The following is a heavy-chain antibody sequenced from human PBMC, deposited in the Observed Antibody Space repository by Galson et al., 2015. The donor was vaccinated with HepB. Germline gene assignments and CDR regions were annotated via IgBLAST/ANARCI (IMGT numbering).Heavy chain of an antibody. CDR1: GYTFTGYY. Sequence: SVKVSCKASGYTFTGYYMHWVRQAPGQGLEWMGRINPNSGGTNYAQKFQGRVTITADKSTSTAYMELSSLRSEDTAVYYCARSPRIQLWLKVLTYWGQGTLVTVSS. J-gene: IGHJ4*02. CDR3: ARSPRIQLWLKVLTY. D-gene: IGHD5-18*01. CDR2: INPNSGGT. V-gene: IGHV1-2*06.